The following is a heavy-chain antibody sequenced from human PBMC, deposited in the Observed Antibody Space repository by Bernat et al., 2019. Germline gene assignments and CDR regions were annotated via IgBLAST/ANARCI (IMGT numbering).Heavy chain of an antibody. CDR1: GGSFSGYY. V-gene: IGHV4-34*01. D-gene: IGHD3-3*01. CDR2: INQSGST. J-gene: IGHJ5*02. CDR3: ARGSYDFWSWFDP. Sequence: QVQLQQWGAGLLKPSETLSLTCAVYGGSFSGYYWSWIRQPPGKGLEWIGEINQSGSTNYNPSLKSRVTISIDTSKNQCALKLSYVTAADAAVYYCARGSYDFWSWFDPWGQGTLVTVSS.